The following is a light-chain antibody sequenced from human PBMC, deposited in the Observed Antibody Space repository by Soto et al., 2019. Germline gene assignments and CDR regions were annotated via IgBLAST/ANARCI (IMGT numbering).Light chain of an antibody. Sequence: IVLPQSPATLSLSPGERATLSCRASQSVSSYLAWYQQQPGQAPRLLIYDASNRATGIPARFSGSVSGTDFTLTISSLEPEDFAVYYCQQRSNWPPYTFGQGTKLEIK. CDR3: QQRSNWPPYT. J-gene: IGKJ2*01. CDR1: QSVSSY. CDR2: DAS. V-gene: IGKV3-11*01.